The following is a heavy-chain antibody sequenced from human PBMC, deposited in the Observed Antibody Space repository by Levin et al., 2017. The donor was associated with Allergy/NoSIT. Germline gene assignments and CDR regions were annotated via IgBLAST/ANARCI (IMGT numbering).Heavy chain of an antibody. J-gene: IGHJ5*02. V-gene: IGHV4-61*01. D-gene: IGHD3-10*01. Sequence: PSETLSLTCTVSGGSVSSGSYYWSWIRQPPGKGLEWIGYIYYSGSTNYNPSLKSRVTISVDTSKNQFSLKLSSVTAADTAVYYCARETQRRWFGAYNWFDPWGQGTLVTVSS. CDR3: ARETQRRWFGAYNWFDP. CDR2: IYYSGST. CDR1: GGSVSSGSYY.